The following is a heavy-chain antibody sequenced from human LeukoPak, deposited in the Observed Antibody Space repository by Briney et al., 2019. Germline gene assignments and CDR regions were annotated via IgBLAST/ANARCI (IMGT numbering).Heavy chain of an antibody. CDR2: INPNSGGT. Sequence: ASVKVSCKASGYTFTGYYMHWVRQAPGQGLEWMGWINPNSGGTNYAQKFQGRVTMTRDTSISTAYMELSRLRSDDTAVYYCARGGRGYSYGPELYYFDYWGQGTLVTVSS. V-gene: IGHV1-2*02. CDR3: ARGGRGYSYGPELYYFDY. D-gene: IGHD5-18*01. J-gene: IGHJ4*02. CDR1: GYTFTGYY.